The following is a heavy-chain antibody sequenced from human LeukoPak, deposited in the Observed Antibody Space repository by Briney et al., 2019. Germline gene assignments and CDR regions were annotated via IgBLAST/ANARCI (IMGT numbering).Heavy chain of an antibody. D-gene: IGHD2-21*01. J-gene: IGHJ4*02. CDR2: IYYSGST. CDR3: ARSPSLCGADFDY. Sequence: SETLSLTCTVSGGSISSSSYYWGWIRQPPGKGLEWIGSIYYSGSTYYNPSLKSRVTISVDTSKKQFSLMLSSVTAADTAVYYCARSPSLCGADFDYWGQGTMVTVSS. V-gene: IGHV4-39*01. CDR1: GGSISSSSYY.